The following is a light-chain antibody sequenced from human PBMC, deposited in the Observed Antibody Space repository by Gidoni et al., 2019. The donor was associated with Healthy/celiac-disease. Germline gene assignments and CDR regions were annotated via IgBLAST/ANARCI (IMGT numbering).Light chain of an antibody. CDR3: QQSYSTLDT. Sequence: DIQMTQSPSSLSASVGDRVTITCRASQIISSYLNWYQQKPWKAPKLLIYAASSLQSGVPSRFSGSGSGTDFTLTISSLQPEDFATYYCQQSYSTLDTFGQGTKLEIK. CDR1: QIISSY. CDR2: AAS. V-gene: IGKV1-39*01. J-gene: IGKJ2*01.